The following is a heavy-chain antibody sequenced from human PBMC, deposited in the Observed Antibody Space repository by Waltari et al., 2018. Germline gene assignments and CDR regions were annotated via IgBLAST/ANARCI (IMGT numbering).Heavy chain of an antibody. CDR3: ARGHSNYVMDGMDV. CDR2: INHSGST. J-gene: IGHJ6*02. V-gene: IGHV4-34*01. D-gene: IGHD4-4*01. Sequence: QVQLQQWGAGLLKPSETLSLTCAVHGGSFSGYYWSWIRQPPGKGLEWIGEINHSGSTNYNPSLKSRVTISVDTSKNQFSLKLSSVTAADTAVYYCARGHSNYVMDGMDVWGQGTTVTVSS. CDR1: GGSFSGYY.